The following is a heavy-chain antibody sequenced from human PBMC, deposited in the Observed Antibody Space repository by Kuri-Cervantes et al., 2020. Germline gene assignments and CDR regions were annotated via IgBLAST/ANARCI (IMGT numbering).Heavy chain of an antibody. CDR1: GFTLSSYG. CDR2: ISYDGSNK. CDR3: ARDWEYYDFWSGYSSGTRSYYYYGMDV. Sequence: GESLKISCAASGFTLSSYGMHWVRQAPGEGLEWVAVISYDGSNKYYADSVKGRFTISRDNSKNTLYLQMNSLRAEDTAVYYCARDWEYYDFWSGYSSGTRSYYYYGMDVWGQGTTVTVSS. V-gene: IGHV3-30*03. J-gene: IGHJ6*02. D-gene: IGHD3-3*01.